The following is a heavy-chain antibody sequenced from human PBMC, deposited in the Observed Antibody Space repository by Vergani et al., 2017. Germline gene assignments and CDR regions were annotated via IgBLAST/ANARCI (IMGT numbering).Heavy chain of an antibody. CDR3: ARESYGSGRSGRGYYYYGMDV. Sequence: QVQLVESGGGLVKPGGSLRLSCAASGFTFSDYYMSWIRQAPGKGLEWVSYISSSGSTIYYADSVKGRFTISRDNANNSLYLQMNRLRAEDTAVYYCARESYGSGRSGRGYYYYGMDVWGQGTTVTVSS. CDR1: GFTFSDYY. J-gene: IGHJ6*02. V-gene: IGHV3-11*01. CDR2: ISSSGSTI. D-gene: IGHD3-10*01.